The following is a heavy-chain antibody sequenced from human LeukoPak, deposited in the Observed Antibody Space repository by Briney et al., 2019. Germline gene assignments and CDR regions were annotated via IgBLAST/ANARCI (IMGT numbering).Heavy chain of an antibody. CDR1: GFTFGSYG. J-gene: IGHJ6*02. V-gene: IGHV3-30*18. CDR2: ISYDGSNK. CDR3: AKTSASAPKYYYYGMDV. Sequence: GRSLRLSCAASGFTFGSYGMHWVRQAPGKGLEWVAVISYDGSNKYYADSVKGRFTISRDNSKNTLYLQMNSLRAEDTAVYYCAKTSASAPKYYYYGMDVWGQGTTVTVSS.